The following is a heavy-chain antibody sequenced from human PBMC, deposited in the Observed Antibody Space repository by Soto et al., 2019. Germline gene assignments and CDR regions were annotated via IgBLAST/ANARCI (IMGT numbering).Heavy chain of an antibody. Sequence: GGSLRLSCAASGFTFSSYSMNWVRQAPGKGLEWVSSISSSSSYIYYADSVKGRFTISRDNANNSLYLQMNSLRAEDTAVYYCARDWEVTTLGMNAFDIWGQGTMVTVSS. CDR2: ISSSSSYI. CDR3: ARDWEVTTLGMNAFDI. J-gene: IGHJ3*02. D-gene: IGHD4-17*01. CDR1: GFTFSSYS. V-gene: IGHV3-21*01.